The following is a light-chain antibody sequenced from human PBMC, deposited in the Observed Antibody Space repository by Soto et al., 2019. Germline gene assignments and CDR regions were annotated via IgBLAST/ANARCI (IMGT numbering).Light chain of an antibody. CDR3: QKYNSGPRT. CDR1: QSISNS. CDR2: AAS. J-gene: IGKJ4*01. Sequence: EIVMTQSPSSLSASLGDRVTITCRASQSISNSLAWYQQKPGKAPKLLIYAASTLYTGVPSRFSGSGSGTDFTLTISSLQPEDVATYYCQKYNSGPRTFGGGTKVEIK. V-gene: IGKV1-27*01.